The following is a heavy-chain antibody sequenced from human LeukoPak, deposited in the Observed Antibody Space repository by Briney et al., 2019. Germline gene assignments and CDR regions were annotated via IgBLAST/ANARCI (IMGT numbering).Heavy chain of an antibody. D-gene: IGHD3-10*01. Sequence: ASVKVSCKASGYTLTSYDINWVRQATGQGLEWMGWMNPNSGRTGYAQNFQGRITITRNTSISTAYMELSSLRSEDTAVYYCARVATMLQDYWGQGTLVTVSS. V-gene: IGHV1-8*01. J-gene: IGHJ4*02. CDR1: GYTLTSYD. CDR3: ARVATMLQDY. CDR2: MNPNSGRT.